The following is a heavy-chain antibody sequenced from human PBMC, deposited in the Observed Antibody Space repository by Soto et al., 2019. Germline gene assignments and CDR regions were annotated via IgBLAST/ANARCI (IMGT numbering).Heavy chain of an antibody. Sequence: QVQLVESGGGVVQPGTSLRLSCAASGFTFSSYAMHWVRQAPGKGLEWVALIWYDGSNKYYADSVKGRFTISRDNSKSTLFLPMESRRAEDTAVYYCARDQFSHSRRAMPYWGKGTLVTVSS. V-gene: IGHV3-33*01. CDR1: GFTFSSYA. CDR3: ARDQFSHSRRAMPY. J-gene: IGHJ4*02. D-gene: IGHD6-13*01. CDR2: IWYDGSNK.